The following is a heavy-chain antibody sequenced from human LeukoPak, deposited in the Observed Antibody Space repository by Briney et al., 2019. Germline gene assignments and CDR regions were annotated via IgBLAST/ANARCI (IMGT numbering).Heavy chain of an antibody. CDR1: GYTFTSYA. CDR3: AREGYYYDSSGSDAFDI. D-gene: IGHD3-22*01. J-gene: IGHJ3*02. CDR2: INTNTGNP. V-gene: IGHV7-4-1*02. Sequence: ASVKVSCKTSGYTFTSYAMNWVRQAPGQGPEWMGWINTNTGNPTYAQGFTGRFVFSLDTSVSTAYLQISSLKAEDTAVYYCAREGYYYDSSGSDAFDIWGQGTMVTVSS.